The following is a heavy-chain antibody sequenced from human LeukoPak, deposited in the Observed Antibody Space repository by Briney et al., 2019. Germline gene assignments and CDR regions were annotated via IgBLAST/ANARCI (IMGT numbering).Heavy chain of an antibody. CDR3: ARVLRDCTNGVCHINWFDP. V-gene: IGHV4-59*01. CDR1: GGSFSSYY. CDR2: IYYSGST. Sequence: SETLSLTCTVSGGSFSSYYWSWIRQPPGKGLEWIGYIYYSGSTNYNPSLKSRVTISVDTSKNQFSLRLSSVTAADTAVYYCARVLRDCTNGVCHINWFDPWGQGTLVTVSS. J-gene: IGHJ5*02. D-gene: IGHD2-8*01.